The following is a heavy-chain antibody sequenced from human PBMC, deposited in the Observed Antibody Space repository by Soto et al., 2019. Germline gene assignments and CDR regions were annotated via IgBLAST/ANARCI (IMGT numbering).Heavy chain of an antibody. Sequence: QLHLQESGPGLVKPSETLSLSCTVSGDSISSSSSYYWGWIRQPPGKGLEWIANMYYSGSTYYNPSLKSRVTISLEMSKNQVSLKLSSVTAADTAVYYCARIKIVGILTYYMDVWGKGTKVTV. CDR3: ARIKIVGILTYYMDV. V-gene: IGHV4-39*01. D-gene: IGHD3-3*01. CDR1: GDSISSSSSYY. CDR2: MYYSGST. J-gene: IGHJ6*03.